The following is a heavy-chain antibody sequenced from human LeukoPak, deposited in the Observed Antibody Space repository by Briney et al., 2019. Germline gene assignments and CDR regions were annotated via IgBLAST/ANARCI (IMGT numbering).Heavy chain of an antibody. CDR3: AKDRSGPSRYCSGGSCYSGTDY. CDR2: TSYDGSNS. CDR1: GFTFSTYG. D-gene: IGHD2-15*01. V-gene: IGHV3-30*18. Sequence: SGGSLRLSCAASGFTFSTYGMHWVRQAPGKGLEGVAVTSYDGSNSYYADSVKGRFTISRDNSKNTLYLQMNSLRAEDTAVYYCAKDRSGPSRYCSGGSCYSGTDYWGQGTLVTVSS. J-gene: IGHJ4*02.